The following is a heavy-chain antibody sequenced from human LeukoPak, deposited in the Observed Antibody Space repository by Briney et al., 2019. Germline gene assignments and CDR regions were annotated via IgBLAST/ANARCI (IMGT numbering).Heavy chain of an antibody. CDR1: GFTFSSYS. D-gene: IGHD2-15*01. V-gene: IGHV3-48*04. CDR2: IDSSGTSI. CDR3: VRDCSGSNCFSGRGYYYGMDV. J-gene: IGHJ6*02. Sequence: LAEGSLRLSCAASGFTFSSYSMNWVRQAPGKGLEWVSYIDSSGTSIYYADSVKGRFTISRDNAKNSLSLQMNSLRAEDTAVYSCVRDCSGSNCFSGRGYYYGMDVWGQGTTVTVSS.